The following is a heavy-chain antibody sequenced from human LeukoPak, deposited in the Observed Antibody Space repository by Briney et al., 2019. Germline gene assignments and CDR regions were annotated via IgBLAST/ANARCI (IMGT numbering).Heavy chain of an antibody. Sequence: SETLSLTCTVSGGSISSSSYYWGWIRQPPGKGLEWIGSIYYSGSTYYNPSLKSRVTISVDTSKNQFSLKLSSVTAADTAVYYCAKERSLEIAVAGTIFDYWGQGTLVTVSS. CDR3: AKERSLEIAVAGTIFDY. CDR1: GGSISSSSYY. J-gene: IGHJ4*02. CDR2: IYYSGST. D-gene: IGHD6-19*01. V-gene: IGHV4-39*07.